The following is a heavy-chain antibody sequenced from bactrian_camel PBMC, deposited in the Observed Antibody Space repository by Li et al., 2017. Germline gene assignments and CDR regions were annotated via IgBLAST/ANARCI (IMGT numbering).Heavy chain of an antibody. CDR3: VWNYFTKQGAFGY. V-gene: IGHV3S40*01. CDR2: INSGGSTT. CDR1: TYTYSTC. J-gene: IGHJ6*01. D-gene: IGHD2*01. Sequence: DVQLVESGGGSVQTGGSLRLSCEASTYTYSTCMAWFRQAPGKGLEWVSSINSGGSTTHYADSVKGRFTISRDNAKNTVFLQMNSLKPEDTAVYYCVWNYFTKQGAFGYWGQGTQVTVS.